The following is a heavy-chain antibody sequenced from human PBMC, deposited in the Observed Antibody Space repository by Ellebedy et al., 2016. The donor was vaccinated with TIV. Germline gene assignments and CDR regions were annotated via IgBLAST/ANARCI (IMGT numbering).Heavy chain of an antibody. CDR3: ARTCTNALCYNY. V-gene: IGHV3-74*01. CDR1: GFTFSSHW. Sequence: PGGSLRLSCAASGFTFSSHWMHWVRQAPGTGLVWVSRINSDGSSTSYADSVKGRFTISRDNAKNTLYLQMNSLRAEDTAVYYCARTCTNALCYNYWGQGTLVTVSS. J-gene: IGHJ4*02. D-gene: IGHD2-8*01. CDR2: INSDGSST.